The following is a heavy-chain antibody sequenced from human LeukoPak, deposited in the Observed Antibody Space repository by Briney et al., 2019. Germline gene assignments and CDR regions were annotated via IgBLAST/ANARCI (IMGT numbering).Heavy chain of an antibody. J-gene: IGHJ4*02. CDR1: GDTFTSYA. D-gene: IGHD2-21*02. CDR2: VNAGNGKT. V-gene: IGHV1-3*01. Sequence: ASVKVSCTASGDTFTSYAMHWVRHAPGQRLEWVGWVNAGNGKTKYSQKFQGRVTITRDTSASTDYMELSSLRSEATAVSYCARASYCGGDCYPNRPFDYWGQGTPVTVSS. CDR3: ARASYCGGDCYPNRPFDY.